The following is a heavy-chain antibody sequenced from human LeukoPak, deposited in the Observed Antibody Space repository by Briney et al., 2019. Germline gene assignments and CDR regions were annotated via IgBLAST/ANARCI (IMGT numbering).Heavy chain of an antibody. Sequence: ASVKVSCKASGYTFTGYYMHWVRQAPGQGLEWMGWINTNSGGTNYAQKFQGRVTMTRDTSISTAYMELSRLRSDDTAVYYCVNYYDSSGFDIWGQGTMVTVSS. J-gene: IGHJ3*02. V-gene: IGHV1-2*02. CDR3: VNYYDSSGFDI. CDR1: GYTFTGYY. CDR2: INTNSGGT. D-gene: IGHD3-22*01.